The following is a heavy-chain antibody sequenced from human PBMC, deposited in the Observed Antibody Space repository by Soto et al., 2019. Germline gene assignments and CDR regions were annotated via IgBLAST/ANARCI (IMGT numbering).Heavy chain of an antibody. Sequence: PSETLSLTCAVSGGSISSGGYSWSWIRQPPGKGLEWIGSIHYDGATFFNPSLESRLSISADTSKNQFYLTLTSVTAADTAVYFCARAVVGAQSPTDYWGQGTLVTVSS. CDR1: GGSISSGGYS. CDR2: IHYDGAT. J-gene: IGHJ4*02. D-gene: IGHD1-26*01. V-gene: IGHV4-30-4*07. CDR3: ARAVVGAQSPTDY.